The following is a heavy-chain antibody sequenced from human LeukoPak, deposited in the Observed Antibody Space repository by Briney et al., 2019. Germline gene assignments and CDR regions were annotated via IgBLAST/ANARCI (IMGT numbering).Heavy chain of an antibody. J-gene: IGHJ6*02. D-gene: IGHD3-3*02. CDR1: GFTFSSYS. CDR3: AREVGFLEWLFPRHYGMDV. V-gene: IGHV3-48*02. CDR2: ISRSSTI. Sequence: GGSLRLSCAASGFTFSSYSMNWVRQAPGKGLEWVSYISRSSTIYYADSVKGRFTISRDNAKNSLYLQMNSLRDEDTAVYYCAREVGFLEWLFPRHYGMDVWGQGTTVTVSS.